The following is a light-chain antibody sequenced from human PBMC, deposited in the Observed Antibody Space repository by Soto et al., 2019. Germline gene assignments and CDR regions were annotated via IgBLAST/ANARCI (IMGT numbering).Light chain of an antibody. V-gene: IGKV3-15*01. CDR1: QSVSTN. J-gene: IGKJ5*01. Sequence: EILMTQSPTTLSVSPGESATLSCRASQSVSTNLAWYQQTPGQVPSLLIYGASTTASGIPARFSGSGAGTEFTLTIGSLQSEDVAVDYCQQYSSSPSFGQGTRLEIK. CDR3: QQYSSSPS. CDR2: GAS.